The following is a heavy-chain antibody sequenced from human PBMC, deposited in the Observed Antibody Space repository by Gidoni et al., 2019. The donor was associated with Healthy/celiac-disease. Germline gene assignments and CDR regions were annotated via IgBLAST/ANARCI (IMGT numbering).Heavy chain of an antibody. Sequence: EVQLVQSGAEVKTPGESLKIPCKGSGYSFTRYWIGWVRQMPGKGLEWMGIIYPGDSDTRYSPSFQGQVTISADKSISTAYLQWSSLKASDTAMYYCASRSPYSSSSIDYYGMDVWGQGTTVTVSS. D-gene: IGHD6-6*01. V-gene: IGHV5-51*01. J-gene: IGHJ6*02. CDR1: GYSFTRYW. CDR2: IYPGDSDT. CDR3: ASRSPYSSSSIDYYGMDV.